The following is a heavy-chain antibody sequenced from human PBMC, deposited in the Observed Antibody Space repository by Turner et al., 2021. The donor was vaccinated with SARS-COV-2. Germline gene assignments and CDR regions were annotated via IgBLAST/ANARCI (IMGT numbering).Heavy chain of an antibody. D-gene: IGHD2-2*01. CDR2: VFSSGTT. CDR1: GGSISSSSYY. CDR3: VRPACSSTACYFYFDS. J-gene: IGHJ4*02. Sequence: QPQLQESGPGLVKPSETLSLTCTVSGGSISSSSYYWGWIRQPPGKGLEWIATVFSSGTTYDNPSLNGRVSMSVDTSNNQFSLRLTSATVADTAVYYCVRPACSSTACYFYFDSWGQGILVTVSS. V-gene: IGHV4-39*01.